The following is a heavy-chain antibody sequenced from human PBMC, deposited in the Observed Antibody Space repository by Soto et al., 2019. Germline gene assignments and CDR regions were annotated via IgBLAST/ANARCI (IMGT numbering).Heavy chain of an antibody. J-gene: IGHJ4*02. Sequence: ESGGGVVQPGRSLRLSCAASGFTFSSYGMHWVRQAPGKGLEWVAVISYDGSNKYYADSVKGRFTISRDNSKNTLYLQMNSLRAEDTAVYYCAKDRSSYIDYWGQGTLVTVSS. CDR1: GFTFSSYG. CDR2: ISYDGSNK. V-gene: IGHV3-30*18. CDR3: AKDRSSYIDY.